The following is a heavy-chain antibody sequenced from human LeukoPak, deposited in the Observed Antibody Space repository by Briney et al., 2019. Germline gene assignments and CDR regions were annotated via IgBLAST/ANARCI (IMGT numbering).Heavy chain of an antibody. J-gene: IGHJ6*02. CDR1: GGSISSSSYY. CDR3: ARKGGITGTNYGMDV. CDR2: IYYSGST. V-gene: IGHV4-39*01. Sequence: SETLSLTCTVSGGSISSSSYYWGWIRQPPGKGLEWIGSIYYSGSTYYNPSLKSRVTISVDTSKNQFSLKLSSVTAADTAVYYCARKGGITGTNYGMDVWGQGTTVTVSS. D-gene: IGHD1/OR15-1a*01.